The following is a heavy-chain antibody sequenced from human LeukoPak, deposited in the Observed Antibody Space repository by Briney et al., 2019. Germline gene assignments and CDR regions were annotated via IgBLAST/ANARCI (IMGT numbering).Heavy chain of an antibody. CDR2: IGIGGDT. Sequence: GGSLRLSCAASGFNFNDFDMHWVRRGTGKGLEWVSAIGIGGDTHYSGSVKGRFTISRENAKNSLFLQMNSLRAGDTAVYYCARDRYGMDVWGRGTTVTVSS. CDR1: GFNFNDFD. V-gene: IGHV3-13*01. CDR3: ARDRYGMDV. J-gene: IGHJ6*02. D-gene: IGHD1-14*01.